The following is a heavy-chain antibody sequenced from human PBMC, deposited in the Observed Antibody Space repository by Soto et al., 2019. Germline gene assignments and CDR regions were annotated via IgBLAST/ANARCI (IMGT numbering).Heavy chain of an antibody. CDR3: ERVGATTVGGAFDI. CDR1: GYTFTGYY. Sequence: ASVKVSCKASGYTFTGYYMHWVRQAPGQGLEWMGWINPNSGGTNYAQKFQGWVTMTRDTSISTAYMELSRLRSDDTAVYYCERVGATTVGGAFDIWGQGTMVTVS. V-gene: IGHV1-2*04. D-gene: IGHD1-26*01. J-gene: IGHJ3*02. CDR2: INPNSGGT.